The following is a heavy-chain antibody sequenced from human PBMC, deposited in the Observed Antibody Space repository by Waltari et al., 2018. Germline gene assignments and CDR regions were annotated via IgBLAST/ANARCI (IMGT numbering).Heavy chain of an antibody. CDR1: GFPFSAYG. J-gene: IGHJ5*02. V-gene: IGHV3-7*01. Sequence: EVKLVESGGGLVQPGGSLSLSCSASGFPFSAYGMSWVRQAPGKGLEWVASIKQDESEIFYVDSVKGRFTISRDNAENSLYLQMNSLRADDTAVYYCARTGGADWNRGSNWFDPWGQGTLVTVSS. CDR3: ARTGGADWNRGSNWFDP. CDR2: IKQDESEI. D-gene: IGHD1-1*01.